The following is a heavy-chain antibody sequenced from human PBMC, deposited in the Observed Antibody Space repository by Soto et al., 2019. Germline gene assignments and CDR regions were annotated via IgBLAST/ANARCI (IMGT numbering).Heavy chain of an antibody. CDR3: ARGTTCSGGSCADY. CDR1: GGTFSSYA. D-gene: IGHD2-15*01. Sequence: GASVKVSCKASGGTFSSYAISWVRQAPGQGLEWMGGIIPIFGTANYAQKFQGRVTITADKSTSTAYMELSSLRSEDTAVYYCARGTTCSGGSCADYWGQGTLVTAPQ. J-gene: IGHJ4*02. CDR2: IIPIFGTA. V-gene: IGHV1-69*06.